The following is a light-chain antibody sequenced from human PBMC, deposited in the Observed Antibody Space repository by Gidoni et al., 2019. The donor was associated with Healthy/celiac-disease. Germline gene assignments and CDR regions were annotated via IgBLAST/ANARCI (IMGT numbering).Light chain of an antibody. CDR3: SSYTSSSTSDVV. CDR2: DVS. V-gene: IGLV2-14*01. J-gene: IGLJ2*01. CDR1: SSDVGGYHY. Sequence: QSALTQPASVSGSPGQSITISCTGTSSDVGGYHYVSWYQQHPGKAPKRMIYDVSNRPSGVSNRFSGSKSGNTASLTISGLQAEDEADYYCSSYTSSSTSDVVFGGGTKLTVL.